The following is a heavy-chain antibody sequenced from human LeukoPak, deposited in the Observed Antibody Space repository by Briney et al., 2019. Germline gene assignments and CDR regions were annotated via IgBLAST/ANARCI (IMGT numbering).Heavy chain of an antibody. J-gene: IGHJ6*01. CDR2: INPNSGGT. CDR1: GYTFSGYY. Sequence: GASVKVSCKASGYTFSGYYMHWVRQAPGQGLEWMGWINPNSGGTNYAQKFLGRVTVTRDTSISTAYMELSRLRSDDTAVYYCARDQWKRRLFLGVRASAPRYYV. V-gene: IGHV1-2*02. CDR3: ARDQWKRRLFLGVRASAPRYYV. D-gene: IGHD6-25*01.